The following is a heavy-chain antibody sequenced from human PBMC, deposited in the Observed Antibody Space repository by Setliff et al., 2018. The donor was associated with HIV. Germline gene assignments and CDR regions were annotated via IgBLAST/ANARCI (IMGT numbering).Heavy chain of an antibody. CDR2: ISDDSDKT. Sequence: GGSLRLSCVVSGFTFGSYAMSWVRQAPGKGLEWVSIISDDSDKTYYADSVKGRFTISRDNSQNTLYLQMNSLRAEDTALYYCAKSHYDGLTGYFESWGLGTLVTVSS. D-gene: IGHD3-9*01. V-gene: IGHV3-23*01. J-gene: IGHJ4*02. CDR3: AKSHYDGLTGYFES. CDR1: GFTFGSYA.